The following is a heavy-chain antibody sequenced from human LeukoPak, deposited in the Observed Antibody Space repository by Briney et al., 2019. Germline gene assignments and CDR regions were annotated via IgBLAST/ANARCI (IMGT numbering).Heavy chain of an antibody. J-gene: IGHJ4*02. CDR3: TIDEWELPGY. Sequence: ASVKVSCKTSGYTFTDYYIHWVRQVPGQGLEWMGWINPKSGATDFAQKFQGRITLTRDTSITTAHMEMNRLTSDDTAVYFCTIDEWELPGYWGQGTRVTV. CDR2: INPKSGAT. D-gene: IGHD1-26*01. CDR1: GYTFTDYY. V-gene: IGHV1-2*02.